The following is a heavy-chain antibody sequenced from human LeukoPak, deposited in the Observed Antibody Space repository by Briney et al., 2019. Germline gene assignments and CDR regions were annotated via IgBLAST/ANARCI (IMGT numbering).Heavy chain of an antibody. CDR2: IIPIFGTA. Sequence: GASVKVSCKASGYTFTSYGISWVRQAPGQGLEWMGGIIPIFGTANYAQKFQGRVTITADKSTSTAYMELSSLRSEDTAVYYCARCPMVRGVARYYFDYWGQGTLVTVSS. CDR1: GYTFTSYG. J-gene: IGHJ4*02. V-gene: IGHV1-69*06. CDR3: ARCPMVRGVARYYFDY. D-gene: IGHD3-10*01.